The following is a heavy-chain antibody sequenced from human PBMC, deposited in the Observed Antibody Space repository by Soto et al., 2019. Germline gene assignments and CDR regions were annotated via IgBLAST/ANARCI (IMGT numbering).Heavy chain of an antibody. CDR2: INPNSGNI. CDR1: GDTFTTYD. J-gene: IGHJ4*02. CDR3: ARGRASGSYYLLDY. V-gene: IGHV1-8*02. D-gene: IGHD3-10*01. Sequence: RASVKVSCKASGDTFTTYDINWVRQATGHGLEWMGWINPNSGNIGYAQRFQGRVTMTRDTAIRTAYMEVSSLRSDDTAVYYCARGRASGSYYLLDYWGQGTLVTV.